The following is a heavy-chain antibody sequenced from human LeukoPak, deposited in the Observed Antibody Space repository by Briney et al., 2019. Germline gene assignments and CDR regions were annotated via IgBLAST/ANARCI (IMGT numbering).Heavy chain of an antibody. V-gene: IGHV3-33*01. J-gene: IGHJ4*02. CDR1: GFTFSSYG. Sequence: GGSLRLSCAASGFTFSSYGMHWVRQAPGKGLEWVALIWFDGNKKDYVDSVKGRFTISRDNSKKTLYLQMNSLRAEDTAVYYCAREYSSTWTSLDYWGQGTLVTVSS. CDR3: AREYSSTWTSLDY. D-gene: IGHD6-13*01. CDR2: IWFDGNKK.